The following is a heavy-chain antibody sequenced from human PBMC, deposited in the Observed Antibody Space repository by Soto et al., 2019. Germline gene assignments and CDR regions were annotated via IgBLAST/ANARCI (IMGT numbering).Heavy chain of an antibody. J-gene: IGHJ6*02. V-gene: IGHV1-8*01. CDR2: MNPNSGNT. CDR3: AREKTSYGMDV. Sequence: QVQLVQSGAEVKKPGASVKVSCKASGYTFTSYDINLVRPATGQGLEWMGWMNPNSGNTGYAQKLQGIVIMPRNTSISTSYMVLISLRSEDTVVYYCAREKTSYGMDVWGQGTTVTVSS. CDR1: GYTFTSYD.